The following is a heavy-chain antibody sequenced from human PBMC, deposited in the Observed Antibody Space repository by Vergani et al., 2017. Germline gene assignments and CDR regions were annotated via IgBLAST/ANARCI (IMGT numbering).Heavy chain of an antibody. Sequence: QVRLQESGPGLVKPSETLSLTCSVSGSSMSGYYWSWIRQTPGKELEWIGYMYHSGSTNYNPSLRSRAIMSVDASKKQFSLKLTSVTAADTAVYYCARDGGEYDKDALDVWGQGTKVTVTS. J-gene: IGHJ3*01. CDR3: ARDGGEYDKDALDV. D-gene: IGHD2-21*01. CDR1: GSSMSGYY. V-gene: IGHV4-59*12. CDR2: MYHSGST.